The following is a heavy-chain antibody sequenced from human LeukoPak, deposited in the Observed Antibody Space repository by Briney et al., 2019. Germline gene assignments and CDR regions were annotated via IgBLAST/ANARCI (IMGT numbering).Heavy chain of an antibody. V-gene: IGHV3-15*01. CDR1: GFTFSNAW. D-gene: IGHD5-24*01. CDR3: ARDAVARDGYNFGY. CDR2: IKSKTDGGTT. J-gene: IGHJ4*02. Sequence: PGGSLRLSCAASGFTFSNAWMSWVRQAPGKGLEWVGRIKSKTDGGTTDYAAPVKGRFTISRDNSKNTLYLQMNSLRAEDTAVYYCARDAVARDGYNFGYWGQGTLVTVSS.